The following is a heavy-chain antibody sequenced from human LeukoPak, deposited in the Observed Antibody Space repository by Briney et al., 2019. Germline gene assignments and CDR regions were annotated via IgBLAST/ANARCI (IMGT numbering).Heavy chain of an antibody. D-gene: IGHD6-19*01. CDR2: ISGSGGST. CDR1: GFTFSSYA. V-gene: IGHV3-23*01. Sequence: GGSLRLSCAASGFTFSSYAMSWVRQAPGKGLEWVSAISGSGGSTYYADSVKGRFTISRDNSKNTLYLQMNSLRAEDTAVYYCAKDRGRGIAVSNTFDYWGQGTLVTVSS. J-gene: IGHJ4*02. CDR3: AKDRGRGIAVSNTFDY.